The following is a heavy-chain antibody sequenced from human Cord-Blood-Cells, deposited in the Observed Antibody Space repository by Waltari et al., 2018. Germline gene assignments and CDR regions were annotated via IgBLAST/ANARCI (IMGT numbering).Heavy chain of an antibody. CDR1: GYSFTGSC. D-gene: IGHD6-13*01. J-gene: IGHJ4*02. CDR3: ARTSSPYSSPDY. Sequence: EVQLVRSGAGVKKPGESVKTSCSGSGYSFTGSCSGRLRQMPGKVLEWMGICYPSDSDTRYSPSFQGQVTIPADKSISTAYLQWSSLKASDTAMYYWARTSSPYSSPDYWGQGTLVTVSS. V-gene: IGHV5-51*01. CDR2: CYPSDSDT.